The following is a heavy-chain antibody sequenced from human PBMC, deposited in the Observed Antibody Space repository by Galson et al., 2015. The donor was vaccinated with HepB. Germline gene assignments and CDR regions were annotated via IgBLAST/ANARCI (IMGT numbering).Heavy chain of an antibody. CDR2: INPSGGST. CDR3: ARENGMTTVTPDY. Sequence: SVKVSCKASGYTFTSYYMHWVRQAPGQGLEWMGIINPSGGSTSYAQKFQGRVTMTRDTSTSTVYMELRSLRSDDTAVYYCARENGMTTVTPDYWGQGTLVTVSS. CDR1: GYTFTSYY. D-gene: IGHD4-17*01. J-gene: IGHJ4*02. V-gene: IGHV1-46*01.